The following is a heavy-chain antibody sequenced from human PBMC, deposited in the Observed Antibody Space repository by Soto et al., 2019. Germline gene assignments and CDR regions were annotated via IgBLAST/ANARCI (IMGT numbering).Heavy chain of an antibody. J-gene: IGHJ3*01. Sequence: GGSLRLSCAASGFTFANVWMSWVRQAPGKGLEWVGRIKNKNAGGTTDYAAPVKGRFTFSRDDSKSTVYLQMDSLKTEDTAVYYCTTDRYCASTNCPAAFDFWGQGTMVTVSS. CDR2: IKNKNAGGTT. CDR3: TTDRYCASTNCPAAFDF. V-gene: IGHV3-15*01. CDR1: GFTFANVW. D-gene: IGHD2-2*01.